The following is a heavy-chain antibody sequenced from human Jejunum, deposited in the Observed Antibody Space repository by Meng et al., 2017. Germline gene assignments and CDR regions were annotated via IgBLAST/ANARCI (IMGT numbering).Heavy chain of an antibody. CDR3: ARYYYDSSLPLDY. D-gene: IGHD3-22*01. CDR1: GFIFNNYG. CDR2: INWNGAGT. V-gene: IGHV3-20*04. Sequence: GGSLRLSCAASGFIFNNYGMTWVRQAPGKGLEWVSGINWNGAGTSYADSVKGRFTISRDNAKNSLYLQMNSLRAEDTALYYCARYYYDSSLPLDYWGQGTLVTVSS. J-gene: IGHJ4*02.